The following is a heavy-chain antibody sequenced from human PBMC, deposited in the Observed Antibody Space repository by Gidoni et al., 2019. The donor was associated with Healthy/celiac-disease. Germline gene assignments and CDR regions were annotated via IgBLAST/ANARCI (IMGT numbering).Heavy chain of an antibody. D-gene: IGHD3-22*01. CDR3: ARYYYDSSGSGTTYYYYGMDV. CDR1: GFPFSSYA. CDR2: ISGSGGST. Sequence: EVQLLESGGGLVQPGGSLRLSCAASGFPFSSYAMNWVRQAPGKGLEWVSAISGSGGSTYYADSVKGRFTISRDNSKNTLYLQMNSLRAEDTAVYYCARYYYDSSGSGTTYYYYGMDVWGQGTTVTVSS. J-gene: IGHJ6*02. V-gene: IGHV3-23*01.